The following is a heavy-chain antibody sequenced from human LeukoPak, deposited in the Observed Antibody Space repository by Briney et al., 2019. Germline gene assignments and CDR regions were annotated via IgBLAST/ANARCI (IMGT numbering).Heavy chain of an antibody. CDR2: IRYDGSNK. D-gene: IGHD2-2*01. V-gene: IGHV3-30*02. Sequence: GGSLRLSCAASGFTFSSCAMHWVRQAPGKGLEWVAFIRYDGSNKYYADSVKGRFTISRDNSKNTLYLQMNSLRAEDTAVYYCAKDTYCSSTSCPLDYWGQGTLVTVSS. CDR3: AKDTYCSSTSCPLDY. J-gene: IGHJ4*02. CDR1: GFTFSSCA.